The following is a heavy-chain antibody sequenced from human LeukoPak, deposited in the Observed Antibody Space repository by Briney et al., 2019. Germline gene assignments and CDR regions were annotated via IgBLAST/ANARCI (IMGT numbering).Heavy chain of an antibody. Sequence: GGSLRLSCAASGFTLSSYWMHWVRQAPGKGLEWVSAISGSGGSTYYADSVKGRFTISRGNSKNTLYLQMNSLRAEDTAVYYCAKSGGAGTWIQLWNYWGQGTLVTVSS. CDR2: ISGSGGST. J-gene: IGHJ4*02. V-gene: IGHV3-23*01. D-gene: IGHD5-18*01. CDR3: AKSGGAGTWIQLWNY. CDR1: GFTLSSYW.